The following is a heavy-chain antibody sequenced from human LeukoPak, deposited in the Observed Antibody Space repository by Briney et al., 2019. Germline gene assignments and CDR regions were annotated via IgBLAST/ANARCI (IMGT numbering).Heavy chain of an antibody. D-gene: IGHD2-15*01. V-gene: IGHV1-18*01. CDR2: ISAYNGNT. J-gene: IGHJ4*02. CDR3: ARADIVVVVAATSDFDY. CDR1: GHTFTSYG. Sequence: EASVKVSCKASGHTFTSYGISWVRQAPGQGLEWMGWISAYNGNTNYAQKLQGRVTMTTDTSTSTAYMELRSLRSDDTAVYYCARADIVVVVAATSDFDYWGQGTLVTVSS.